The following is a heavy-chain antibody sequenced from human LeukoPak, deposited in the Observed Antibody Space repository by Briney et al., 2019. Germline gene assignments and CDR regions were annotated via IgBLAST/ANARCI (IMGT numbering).Heavy chain of an antibody. CDR3: ARHVPGSSGYYWVYYYYMDV. J-gene: IGHJ6*03. CDR1: GYSISSGYY. D-gene: IGHD3-22*01. Sequence: KPSETLSLTCAVSGYSISSGYYGGWIRQPPGKGLEWIGSIYHSGSTYYNPSLKSRVTISVDTSKNQFSLKLSSVTAADTAVYYCARHVPGSSGYYWVYYYYMDVWGKGTTVTVSS. V-gene: IGHV4-38-2*01. CDR2: IYHSGST.